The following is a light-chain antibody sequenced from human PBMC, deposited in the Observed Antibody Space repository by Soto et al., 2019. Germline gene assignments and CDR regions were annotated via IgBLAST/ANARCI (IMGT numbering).Light chain of an antibody. CDR1: QSVSGN. CDR3: QQYNNWPRT. V-gene: IGKV3-15*01. Sequence: EVVMTQSPDTLSVSPGETATPSCRASQSVSGNLAWYQQKLGQAPRLLIYGASARATGISARFSGSGSGTEFTLTISSLQSEDFAIYYCQQYNNWPRTFGQGTKVDIK. J-gene: IGKJ1*01. CDR2: GAS.